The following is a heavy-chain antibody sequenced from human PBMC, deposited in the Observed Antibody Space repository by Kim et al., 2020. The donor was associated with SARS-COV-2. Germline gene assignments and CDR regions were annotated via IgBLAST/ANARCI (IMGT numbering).Heavy chain of an antibody. CDR1: GFTFSSYA. D-gene: IGHD6-13*01. V-gene: IGHV3-23*01. Sequence: GGSLRLSCAASGFTFSSYAMSWVRQAPGKGLEWVSAISGSGGSTYYADSVKGRFTISRDNSKNTLYLQMNSLRAEDTAVYYCAKGLYSISSYGASDYWGQGTLVTVSS. CDR3: AKGLYSISSYGASDY. J-gene: IGHJ4*02. CDR2: ISGSGGST.